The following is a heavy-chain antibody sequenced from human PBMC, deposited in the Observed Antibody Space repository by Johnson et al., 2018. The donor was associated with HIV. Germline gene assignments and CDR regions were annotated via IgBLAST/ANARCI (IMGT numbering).Heavy chain of an antibody. CDR2: ISGSGGST. J-gene: IGHJ3*02. CDR3: ARDWGPDSSSWYGI. D-gene: IGHD6-13*01. V-gene: IGHV3-23*01. Sequence: EVQLLESGGGLVQPGGSLRLSCAASGFTFSNYAMSWVRQAPGKGLEWVSAISGSGGSTYYADSVKGRFTISRDNSKNTLYLRMNSLRAEDTAVYYCARDWGPDSSSWYGIWGQGTMVTVSS. CDR1: GFTFSNYA.